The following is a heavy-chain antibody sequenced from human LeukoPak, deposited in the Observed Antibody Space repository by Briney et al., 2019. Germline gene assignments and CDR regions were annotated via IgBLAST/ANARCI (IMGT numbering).Heavy chain of an antibody. J-gene: IGHJ4*02. CDR2: ISSSGSYI. CDR3: TRGYGDYVY. CDR1: GFTFSSYA. Sequence: GGSLRLSCEVSGFTFSSYAMTWVRQAPGKGLEWVSSISSSGSYIYYADSLKGRFTISRDNAKKSLYLEMNSLRAEDTAVYYCTRGYGDYVYWGQGTLVSVSS. D-gene: IGHD4-17*01. V-gene: IGHV3-21*01.